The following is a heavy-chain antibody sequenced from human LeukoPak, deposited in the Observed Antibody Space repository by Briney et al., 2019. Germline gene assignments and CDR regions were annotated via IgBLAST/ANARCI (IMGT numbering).Heavy chain of an antibody. CDR2: INHSGST. CDR3: ARGAPIIAANYYYYGMDV. Sequence: SETLSLTCAVYGGSFSGYYWSWIRQPPGKGLEWIGEINHSGSTNYNPSLKSRVTMSVDTSKNQFSLKLSSVTAADTAVYYCARGAPIIAANYYYYGMDVWGQGTTVTVSS. V-gene: IGHV4-34*01. D-gene: IGHD6-25*01. J-gene: IGHJ6*02. CDR1: GGSFSGYY.